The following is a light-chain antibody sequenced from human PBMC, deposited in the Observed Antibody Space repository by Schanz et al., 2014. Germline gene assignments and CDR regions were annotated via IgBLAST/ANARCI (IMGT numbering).Light chain of an antibody. V-gene: IGLV1-44*01. Sequence: QSVLTQPPSASGTPGQRVTISCSGSSSNIGSNYVYWYQQLPGTAPKLLIYRNNQRPSGVPDRFSGSKSGTSASLAISGLQSEDEADYHCAAWDDSLHGWVFGGGTKLTVL. CDR3: AAWDDSLHGWV. J-gene: IGLJ3*02. CDR1: SSNIGSNY. CDR2: RNN.